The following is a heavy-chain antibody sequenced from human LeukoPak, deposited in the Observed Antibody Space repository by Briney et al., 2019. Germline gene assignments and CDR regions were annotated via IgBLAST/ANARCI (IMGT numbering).Heavy chain of an antibody. D-gene: IGHD2-15*01. V-gene: IGHV3-21*01. CDR1: GFTFSSYS. Sequence: PGGSLRLSCAASGFTFSSYSMNWVRQAPGKGLEWVSSISSSSSYIYYADSVKGRFTISRDNAKNSLYLQMNSLRAEDTAVYYCAREDCSGGSCYLDFDYWGQGTLVTVSS. CDR3: AREDCSGGSCYLDFDY. CDR2: ISSSSSYI. J-gene: IGHJ4*02.